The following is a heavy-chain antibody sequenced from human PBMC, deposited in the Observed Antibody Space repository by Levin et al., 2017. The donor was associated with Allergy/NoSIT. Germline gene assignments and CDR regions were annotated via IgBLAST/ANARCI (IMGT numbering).Heavy chain of an antibody. Sequence: KVSCKGSGYSFTSYWIGWVRQLPGKGLEWMGIIYPGDSDTRYSPSFQGQVTISADKSISTAYLQWSSLKASDTAMYYCARLDIVVVPAAMHGWFDPWGQGTLVTVSS. CDR1: GYSFTSYW. V-gene: IGHV5-51*01. CDR2: IYPGDSDT. D-gene: IGHD2-2*03. J-gene: IGHJ5*02. CDR3: ARLDIVVVPAAMHGWFDP.